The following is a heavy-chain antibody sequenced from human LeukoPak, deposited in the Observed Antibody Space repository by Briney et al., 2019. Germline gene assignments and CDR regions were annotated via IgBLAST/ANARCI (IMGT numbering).Heavy chain of an antibody. CDR2: ISAYNGNT. V-gene: IGHV1-18*01. Sequence: ASVKLSCTASGYTFTSYGISWVRQAPGQGLEWMGWISAYNGNTNYAQKLQGRVTITTDTSTRTDYMELRSLRSDDTAVYYCARGVQWLVPDYFDYWGQGTLVTVSS. CDR1: GYTFTSYG. CDR3: ARGVQWLVPDYFDY. J-gene: IGHJ4*02. D-gene: IGHD6-19*01.